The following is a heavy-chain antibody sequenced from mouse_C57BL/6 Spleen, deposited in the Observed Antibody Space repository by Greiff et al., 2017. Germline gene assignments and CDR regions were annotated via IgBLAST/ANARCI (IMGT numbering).Heavy chain of an antibody. CDR2: INPNNGGT. CDR1: GYTFTDYY. V-gene: IGHV1-26*01. J-gene: IGHJ2*01. CDR3: ARYKGFDY. Sequence: EVQLQQSGPELVKPGASVKISCKASGYTFTDYYMNWVKQSHGKSLEWIGDINPNNGGTSYNQKFKGKATLTVDKSSSTAYMERRSLTSEDSAVYYCARYKGFDYWGQGTTLTVSS. D-gene: IGHD1-3*01.